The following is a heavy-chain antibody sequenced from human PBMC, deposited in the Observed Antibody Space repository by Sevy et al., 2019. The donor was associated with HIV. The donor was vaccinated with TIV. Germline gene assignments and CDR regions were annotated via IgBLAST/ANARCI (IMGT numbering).Heavy chain of an antibody. CDR3: TTYHYYDSSGYFD. CDR1: GFTFSNAW. J-gene: IGHJ4*02. V-gene: IGHV3-15*01. CDR2: IKSKTDGGTT. D-gene: IGHD3-22*01. Sequence: GGSLRLSCAASGFTFSNAWMSWVRQAPGKGLEWVGRIKSKTDGGTTDYAAPVKGRFTISRDDSKNTLYLQMNSLKTEDTAVYYCTTYHYYDSSGYFDWGQGTLVTVSS.